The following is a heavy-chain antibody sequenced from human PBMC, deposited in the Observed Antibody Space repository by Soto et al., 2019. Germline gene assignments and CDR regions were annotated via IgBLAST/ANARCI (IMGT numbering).Heavy chain of an antibody. CDR2: SLPIFGTS. Sequence: QVQLVQSGAEVKKPGSSVKVSCKASGGTFSTYSISWVRQAPGQGLEWMVESLPIFGTSHYAQNFQGRVTISVDESTTTVYMELSSLRSDETAVYYWARWGRYPKSSFSSSMDVWGQGTTVTVSS. CDR3: ARWGRYPKSSFSSSMDV. J-gene: IGHJ6*02. V-gene: IGHV1-69*01. D-gene: IGHD1-20*01. CDR1: GGTFSTYS.